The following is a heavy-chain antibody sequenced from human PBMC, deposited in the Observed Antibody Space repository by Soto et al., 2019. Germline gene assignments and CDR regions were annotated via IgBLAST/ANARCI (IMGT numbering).Heavy chain of an antibody. CDR2: IYYSGST. D-gene: IGHD4-4*01. V-gene: IGHV4-30-4*01. CDR3: AREATVTTVRPERAFDY. CDR1: GGSISSGDYY. J-gene: IGHJ4*02. Sequence: SETLSLTCTVSGGSISSGDYYWSWIRQPPGKGLEWIGYIYYSGSTYYNPSLKSRVTISVDTSKNQFSLKLSSVTAADTAVYYCAREATVTTVRPERAFDYWDQGTLVTVSS.